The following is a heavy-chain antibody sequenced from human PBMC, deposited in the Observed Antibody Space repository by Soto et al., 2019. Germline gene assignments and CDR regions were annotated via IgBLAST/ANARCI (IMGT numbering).Heavy chain of an antibody. CDR1: GLNFSSYA. Sequence: QVQLVESGGGVVQPGRSLRLSCVASGLNFSSYAMHWVRQGPGKGLEWVAVISYDGSHKYYADSVKGQFTISRDNSKSTLYRQMNSQRDDATAMYYCARRASGLDYWGQGTLVPVSS. J-gene: IGHJ4*02. CDR2: ISYDGSHK. D-gene: IGHD6-25*01. V-gene: IGHV3-30-3*01. CDR3: ARRASGLDY.